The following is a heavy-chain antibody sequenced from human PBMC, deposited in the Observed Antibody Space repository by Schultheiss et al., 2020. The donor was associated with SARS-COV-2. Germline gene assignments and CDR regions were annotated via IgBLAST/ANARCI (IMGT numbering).Heavy chain of an antibody. J-gene: IGHJ6*02. CDR3: ARDQVVPSYTPYYGMDV. CDR2: IKQDGSEK. D-gene: IGHD2-2*01. Sequence: GGSLRLSCAASGFTFSSYWMSWVRQAPGKGLEWVAKIKQDGSEKYYVDSVKGRYTISRDTAKNSLYLQMNSLRAEDTAVYYCARDQVVPSYTPYYGMDVWGQGTTVTVSS. V-gene: IGHV3-7*03. CDR1: GFTFSSYW.